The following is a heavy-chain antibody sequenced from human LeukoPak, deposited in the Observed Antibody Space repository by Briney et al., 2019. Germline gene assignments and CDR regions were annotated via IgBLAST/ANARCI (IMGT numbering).Heavy chain of an antibody. J-gene: IGHJ4*02. CDR1: GGSFSGYY. CDR2: INHSGST. CDR3: ARGPGSGSYYGY. V-gene: IGHV4-34*01. D-gene: IGHD3-10*01. Sequence: SETLSLTCAVYGGSFSGYYWSWIRQPPGKGLEWIGEINHSGSTNYNPSLKSRVTISVDTSKNQFPLKLSSVTAADTAVYYCARGPGSGSYYGYWGQGTLVTVSS.